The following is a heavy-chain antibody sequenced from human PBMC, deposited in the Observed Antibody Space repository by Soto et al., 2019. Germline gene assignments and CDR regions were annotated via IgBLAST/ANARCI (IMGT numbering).Heavy chain of an antibody. CDR2: LNPNTGNS. V-gene: IGHV1-8*01. J-gene: IGHJ4*02. Sequence: QVQLVQSGAEVRKPGASVKVSCEASGYTFTSYDIYWVRQATGQGLEWMGWLNPNTGNSGYAQKFQGRITVTSDTSINTVHMELSSLRSEDTAVYYCARRAETNGWNGFGADKYYFDFWGRGTLVTVSS. CDR1: GYTFTSYD. D-gene: IGHD1-1*01. CDR3: ARRAETNGWNGFGADKYYFDF.